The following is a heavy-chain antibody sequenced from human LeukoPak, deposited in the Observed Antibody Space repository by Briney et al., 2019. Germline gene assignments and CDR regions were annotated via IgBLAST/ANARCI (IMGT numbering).Heavy chain of an antibody. CDR2: ISYDGSNK. J-gene: IGHJ4*02. CDR1: GFTFSSYA. D-gene: IGHD4-11*01. Sequence: PGRSLRLSCAASGFTFSSYAMHWVRQAPGKGLGWVAVISYDGSNKYYADSVKGRFTISRDNSKNTLYLQMNSLRAEDTAVYYCARAYSNAGYYFDYWGQGTLVTVSS. CDR3: ARAYSNAGYYFDY. V-gene: IGHV3-30-3*01.